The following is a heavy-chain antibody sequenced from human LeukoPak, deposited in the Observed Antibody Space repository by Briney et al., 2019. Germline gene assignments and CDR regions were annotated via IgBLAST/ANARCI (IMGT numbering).Heavy chain of an antibody. Sequence: SVKVSFKASGGTFSSYAISWVRQAPGQGLEWMGGIIPIFGTANYAQKFQGRVTITADESTSTAYMELSSLRSEDTAVYYCARPVAGSSAPYYYYGMDVWGQGTTVTVSS. V-gene: IGHV1-69*13. CDR3: ARPVAGSSAPYYYYGMDV. J-gene: IGHJ6*02. D-gene: IGHD6-19*01. CDR1: GGTFSSYA. CDR2: IIPIFGTA.